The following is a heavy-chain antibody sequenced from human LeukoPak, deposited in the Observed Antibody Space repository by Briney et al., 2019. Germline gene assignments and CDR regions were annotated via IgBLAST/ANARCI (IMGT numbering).Heavy chain of an antibody. V-gene: IGHV1-2*02. CDR2: INANHGGT. J-gene: IGHJ4*02. CDR1: GYTFTGYY. Sequence: ASVKVSCKASGYTFTGYYLHWVRQAPGQGLEWMGWINANHGGTNYAQQFQGRVTMTRDTSISTAYMELSRLRSDDAAVYYCARHRDFDSTGYYYRLFDYWGQGTLVTVSS. D-gene: IGHD3-22*01. CDR3: ARHRDFDSTGYYYRLFDY.